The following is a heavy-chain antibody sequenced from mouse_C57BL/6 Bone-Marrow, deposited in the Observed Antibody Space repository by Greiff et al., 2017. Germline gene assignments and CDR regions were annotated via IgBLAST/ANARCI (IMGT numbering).Heavy chain of an antibody. CDR2: IDPETGGT. Sequence: VQLQESGAELVRPGASVTLSCKASGYTFTDYEMHWVKQTPVHGLEWIGAIDPETGGTAYNQKFKGKAILTADKSSSTAYMELRSLTSEDSAVYYCTRGGNYDFDYWGQGTTLTVSS. J-gene: IGHJ2*01. CDR3: TRGGNYDFDY. V-gene: IGHV1-15*01. CDR1: GYTFTDYE. D-gene: IGHD2-1*01.